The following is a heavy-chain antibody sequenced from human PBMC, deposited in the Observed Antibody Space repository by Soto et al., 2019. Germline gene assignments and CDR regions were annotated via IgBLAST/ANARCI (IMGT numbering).Heavy chain of an antibody. D-gene: IGHD6-19*01. Sequence: GGSLRLSCAASGFTFGNYAMSWVRQAPEKGLEWVSAISGSGGSTYHADSVKGRFTVSRDNSKYTLYLQMNTLRADDTAVYYCAKGGEFIAVAGTVVWGQGTLVTVSS. J-gene: IGHJ4*02. CDR1: GFTFGNYA. CDR3: AKGGEFIAVAGTVV. CDR2: ISGSGGST. V-gene: IGHV3-23*01.